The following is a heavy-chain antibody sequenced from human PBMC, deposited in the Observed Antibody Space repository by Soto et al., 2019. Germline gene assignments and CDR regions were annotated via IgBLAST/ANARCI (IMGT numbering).Heavy chain of an antibody. D-gene: IGHD2-15*01. CDR2: IIPIFGTA. CDR3: ARDMVVVAATHRDYYYYGMDV. J-gene: IGHJ6*02. V-gene: IGHV1-69*01. Sequence: QVQLVQSGAEVKKPGSSVKVSCKASGGTFSSYAISWVRQAPGQGLEWMGGIIPIFGTANYAQKSQGRVTITADESTSTAYMELSSLRSEDTAVYYCARDMVVVAATHRDYYYYGMDVWGQGTTVTVSS. CDR1: GGTFSSYA.